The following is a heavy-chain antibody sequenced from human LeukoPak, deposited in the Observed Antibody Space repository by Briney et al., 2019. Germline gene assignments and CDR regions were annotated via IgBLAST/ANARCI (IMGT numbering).Heavy chain of an antibody. CDR1: GFTFSSYE. CDR3: ARDKQQLVQTIFDY. Sequence: PGGSLRLSCAASGFTFSSYEMNWVRQAPGKGLEWVSYISSSGSTIYYADSVKGRFTISRDNAKNSLYLQMNSLRAEDTAVYYCARDKQQLVQTIFDYWGQGTLVTVSS. D-gene: IGHD6-13*01. V-gene: IGHV3-48*03. J-gene: IGHJ4*02. CDR2: ISSSGSTI.